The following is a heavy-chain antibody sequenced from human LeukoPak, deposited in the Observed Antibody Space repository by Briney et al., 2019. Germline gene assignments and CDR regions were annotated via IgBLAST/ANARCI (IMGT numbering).Heavy chain of an antibody. CDR3: ARGIAAAGWDV. Sequence: PSETLSLTCTVSGDSISSSSYYWGWIRQPPGKGLEWIGSIYYSGSTYYNPSLKSRVTISVDTSKNQFSLKLSSVTAADTAVYYCARGIAAAGWDVWGKGTTVTVSS. J-gene: IGHJ6*04. CDR2: IYYSGST. CDR1: GDSISSSSYY. V-gene: IGHV4-39*01. D-gene: IGHD6-13*01.